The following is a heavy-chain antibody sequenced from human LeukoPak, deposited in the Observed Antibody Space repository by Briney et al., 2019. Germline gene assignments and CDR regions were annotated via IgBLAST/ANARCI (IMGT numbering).Heavy chain of an antibody. CDR1: GYTFTGYY. J-gene: IGHJ2*01. CDR3: ARDYGLHSSGYGPFDL. CDR2: INPNCGGT. D-gene: IGHD3-22*01. Sequence: ASVKVSCKASGYTFTGYYMHWGRQAPGQGLEWMGWINPNCGGTNYAQKFQGRVTMTRDTSITTAYMELSRLRSDDTAVYYCARDYGLHSSGYGPFDLWGRGALITVSS. V-gene: IGHV1-2*02.